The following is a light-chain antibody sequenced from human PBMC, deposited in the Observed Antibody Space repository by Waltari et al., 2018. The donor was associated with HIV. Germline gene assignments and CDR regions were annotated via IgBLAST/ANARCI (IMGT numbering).Light chain of an antibody. CDR2: DIN. J-gene: IGLJ1*01. V-gene: IGLV1-51*01. CDR1: NSNFGYTF. Sequence: QSALTQHPLPFTPASGPNVTMPSTGGNSNFGYTFLCWYHHRPCLAPRRLIYDINKRPLGIPQRFAASNSGTSATLGITGLQTADEGEYYCGTWDVRLSAGVFGSGTKVF. CDR3: GTWDVRLSAGVFGSGTKV.